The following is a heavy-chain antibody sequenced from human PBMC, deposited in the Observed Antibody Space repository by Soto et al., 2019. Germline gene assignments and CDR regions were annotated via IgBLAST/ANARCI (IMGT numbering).Heavy chain of an antibody. V-gene: IGHV3-23*01. Sequence: GGSLRLSCAASEFTFSSYAMSWVRQAPGKGLEWVSAISGSGGSTYYADSVKGRFTISRDNSKNTLYLQMNSLRAEDTAVYYCAKDPTKVYDFWSGYVHFDYWGQGTLVTSPQ. D-gene: IGHD3-3*01. CDR2: ISGSGGST. CDR3: AKDPTKVYDFWSGYVHFDY. J-gene: IGHJ4*02. CDR1: EFTFSSYA.